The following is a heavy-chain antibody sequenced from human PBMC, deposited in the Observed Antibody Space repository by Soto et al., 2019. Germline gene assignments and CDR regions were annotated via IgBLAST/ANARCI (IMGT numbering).Heavy chain of an antibody. V-gene: IGHV1-2*02. J-gene: IGHJ3*02. Sequence: ASVKVSCKASGYTFIGYYMHWVRPAPVQGLEWMGWLNPNSCATNYAQKFQGRVTVTRDTSINTAYMQLRRLRSDDTALYYCARVSHYDILTGYSRNAVDILGQGTMVTVTS. D-gene: IGHD3-9*01. CDR2: LNPNSCAT. CDR3: ARVSHYDILTGYSRNAVDI. CDR1: GYTFIGYY.